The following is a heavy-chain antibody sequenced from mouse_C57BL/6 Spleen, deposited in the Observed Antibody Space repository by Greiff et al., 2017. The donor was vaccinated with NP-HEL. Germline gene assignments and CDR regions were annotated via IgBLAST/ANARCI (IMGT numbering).Heavy chain of an antibody. J-gene: IGHJ3*01. Sequence: EVKVVESGGGLVKPGGSLKLSCAASGFTFSDYGMHWVRQAPEKGLEWVAYISSGSSTIYYADTVKGRFTISRDNAKNTLFLQMTSLRSEDTAMYYCVREFYYYGSSYGIFAYWGQGTLVTVSA. CDR1: GFTFSDYG. V-gene: IGHV5-17*01. CDR3: VREFYYYGSSYGIFAY. D-gene: IGHD1-1*01. CDR2: ISSGSSTI.